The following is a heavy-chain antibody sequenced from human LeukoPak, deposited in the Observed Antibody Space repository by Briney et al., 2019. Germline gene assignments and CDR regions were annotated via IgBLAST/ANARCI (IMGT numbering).Heavy chain of an antibody. D-gene: IGHD5-18*01. Sequence: PRGSLRLSCAASGFTFSSHWMSWVRQAPGKGLEWVAHIKKDGSEKYYVDAVKGRFTISRDNAKTSLYLQMNSLRAEDTAVYYCARDLSGIAGYTYGRGIDYWGQGTLVTVSS. CDR1: GFTFSSHW. CDR3: ARDLSGIAGYTYGRGIDY. J-gene: IGHJ4*02. V-gene: IGHV3-7*01. CDR2: IKKDGSEK.